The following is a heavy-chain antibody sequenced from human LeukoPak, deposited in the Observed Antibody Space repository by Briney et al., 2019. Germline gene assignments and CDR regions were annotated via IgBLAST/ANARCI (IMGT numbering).Heavy chain of an antibody. D-gene: IGHD2-15*01. Sequence: GRSLRLSCAASGFTFNTYGMHWVRQAPGKGLEWVAVIWFDGYNGYYADSVKGRFTISRDNSKNTLYLQMNSLRAEDTAVYYCARDQGGYCSGGSCYSSAWFDPWGQGTLVTVSS. J-gene: IGHJ5*02. CDR3: ARDQGGYCSGGSCYSSAWFDP. V-gene: IGHV3-33*01. CDR2: IWFDGYNG. CDR1: GFTFNTYG.